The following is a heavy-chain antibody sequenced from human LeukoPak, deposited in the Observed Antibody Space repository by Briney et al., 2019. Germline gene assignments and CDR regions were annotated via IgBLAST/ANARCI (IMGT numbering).Heavy chain of an antibody. V-gene: IGHV4-59*01. CDR2: IYYSGST. Sequence: SETLSLTCTVSGCSISSYYWSWIRHPPGKGLEWIGYIYYSGSTNYNPSLKSRVTISVDTSKNQFSLKLTSVTAADTAVYYCARETSQKGAHYMDVWGKGTTVTISS. J-gene: IGHJ6*03. CDR3: ARETSQKGAHYMDV. D-gene: IGHD3-16*01. CDR1: GCSISSYY.